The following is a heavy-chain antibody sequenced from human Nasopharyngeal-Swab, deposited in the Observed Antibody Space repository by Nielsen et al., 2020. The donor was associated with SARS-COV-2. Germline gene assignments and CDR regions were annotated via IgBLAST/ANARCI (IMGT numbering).Heavy chain of an antibody. CDR2: ISVSGGST. D-gene: IGHD1-26*01. J-gene: IGHJ6*03. Sequence: VRHAPGKGLEGGSAISVSGGSTYYADSVKGRFTISRDNSKNTLYLQMNSLRAEDTAVYYCAKNREWDGFRYYYYIDVWGKGTTVTVSS. V-gene: IGHV3-23*01. CDR3: AKNREWDGFRYYYYIDV.